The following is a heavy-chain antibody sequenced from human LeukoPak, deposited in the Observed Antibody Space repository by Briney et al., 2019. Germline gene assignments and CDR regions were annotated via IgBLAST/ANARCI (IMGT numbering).Heavy chain of an antibody. Sequence: ASVKVSCKASGGTFSSYAISWVRQAPGQGLEWMGRIIPILGIANYAQKFQGRVTITADKSTSTAYMELSSLRSEDTAVYYCARAATVTTRQGDYFDYWGQGTLVTVSS. J-gene: IGHJ4*02. CDR2: IIPILGIA. D-gene: IGHD4-17*01. CDR1: GGTFSSYA. V-gene: IGHV1-69*04. CDR3: ARAATVTTRQGDYFDY.